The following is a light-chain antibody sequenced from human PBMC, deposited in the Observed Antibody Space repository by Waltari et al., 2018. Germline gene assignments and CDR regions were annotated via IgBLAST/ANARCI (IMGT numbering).Light chain of an antibody. J-gene: IGKJ5*01. Sequence: EVVLTQSPGTLSLSPGERATLSCRASQSVSASYLAWYQQKPGQAPRLLIPGGSSRATGIPDRFSGSGSGTDFTLTISRLEPEDFAVYYCQQYYRSPNTFGQGTRLEIK. CDR2: GGS. V-gene: IGKV3-20*01. CDR3: QQYYRSPNT. CDR1: QSVSASY.